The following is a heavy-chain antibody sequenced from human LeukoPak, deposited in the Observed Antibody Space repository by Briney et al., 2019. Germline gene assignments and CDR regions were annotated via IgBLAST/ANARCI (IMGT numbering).Heavy chain of an antibody. Sequence: AASVRVSCKASGYTFTGYFMHWVRQAPGQGLEWMGWINPNSGGTNYAQKFQGRVTMTRDTSISTAYMELSRLTSDDTAVYYCATTRRSNTWVLFDFWGQGTLVTVSS. CDR2: INPNSGGT. CDR3: ATTRRSNTWVLFDF. D-gene: IGHD3-9*01. CDR1: GYTFTGYF. J-gene: IGHJ4*02. V-gene: IGHV1-2*02.